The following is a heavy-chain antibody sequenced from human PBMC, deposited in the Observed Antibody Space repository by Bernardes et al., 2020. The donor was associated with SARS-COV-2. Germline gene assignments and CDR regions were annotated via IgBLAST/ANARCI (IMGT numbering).Heavy chain of an antibody. Sequence: SETLSLTCAVHGEAFSGYYWSWIRQSPGKGLEWIGEINQSGNTNYNPSLQSRVRASVDTSKNQFSLKLSSLTAADTGVYYCARGRNSVNMILVVIGFAVYFDYWGQGTLVTVSS. CDR3: ARGRNSVNMILVVIGFAVYFDY. J-gene: IGHJ4*02. CDR1: GEAFSGYY. D-gene: IGHD2-8*02. CDR2: INQSGNT. V-gene: IGHV4-34*01.